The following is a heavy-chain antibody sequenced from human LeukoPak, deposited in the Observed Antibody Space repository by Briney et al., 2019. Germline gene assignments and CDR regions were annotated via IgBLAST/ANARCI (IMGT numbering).Heavy chain of an antibody. CDR1: GYTFTSYG. CDR2: ISAYNGNT. D-gene: IGHD6-6*01. Sequence: ASVKVSCKASGYTFTSYGISWVRQAPGQGLEWMGRISAYNGNTNYAQKLQGRVTMTTDTSTSTAYMELRSLRSDDTAVYYCARDLIAARRGGFDYWGQGTLVTVSS. V-gene: IGHV1-18*01. CDR3: ARDLIAARRGGFDY. J-gene: IGHJ4*02.